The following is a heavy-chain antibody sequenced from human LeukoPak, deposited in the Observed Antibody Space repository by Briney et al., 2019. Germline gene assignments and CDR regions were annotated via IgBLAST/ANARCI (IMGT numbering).Heavy chain of an antibody. D-gene: IGHD3-22*01. CDR1: GGSISSYY. V-gene: IGHV4-59*01. J-gene: IGHJ3*02. Sequence: SETLSLTCTVSGGSISSYYWSWIRQPPGKGLEWIGYIYYSGSTNYNPSPKSRVTISVDTPKNQFSLKLSSVTAADTAVYYCARDTPRYYYDSSGYRGAFDIWGQGTMVTVSS. CDR2: IYYSGST. CDR3: ARDTPRYYYDSSGYRGAFDI.